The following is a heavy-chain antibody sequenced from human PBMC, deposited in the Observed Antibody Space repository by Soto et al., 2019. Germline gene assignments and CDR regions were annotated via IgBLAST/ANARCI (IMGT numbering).Heavy chain of an antibody. CDR3: ARVISDAFDI. J-gene: IGHJ3*02. D-gene: IGHD3-16*02. CDR1: DGSISSYY. CDR2: ISYSRST. V-gene: IGHV4-59*12. Sequence: SETLYLTCTVSDGSISSYYWSWIRQPPGKKLECIGYISYSRSTYYHPSLKSRVTISVDKSKNQFSLKLSSVTAADTAVYYCARVISDAFDIWGQGTMVTVSS.